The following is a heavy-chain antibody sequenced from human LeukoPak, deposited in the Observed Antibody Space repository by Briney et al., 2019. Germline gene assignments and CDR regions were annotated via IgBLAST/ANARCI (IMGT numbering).Heavy chain of an antibody. CDR1: GGSFSGYY. V-gene: IGHV4-34*01. CDR2: INHNENT. D-gene: IGHD4-17*01. CDR3: ARGSYDYGDYGVFDY. J-gene: IGHJ4*02. Sequence: PSETLSLTCAVYGGSFSGYYWSWIPQPPGKGLEWIGKINHNENTNYKASLKSRVTISVDTSKNQFSLKLTSVTAADTGVYYCARGSYDYGDYGVFDYWGQGTLVTVSS.